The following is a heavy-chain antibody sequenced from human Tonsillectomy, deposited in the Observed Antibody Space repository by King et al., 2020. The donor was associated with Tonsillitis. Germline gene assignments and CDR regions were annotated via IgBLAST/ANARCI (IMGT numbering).Heavy chain of an antibody. J-gene: IGHJ3*02. CDR1: GFTFSGYG. CDR2: ISSSSNYI. D-gene: IGHD3-3*01. V-gene: IGHV3-21*01. Sequence: VQLVESGGGLVKPGGSLRLSCTASGFTFSGYGMNWVRQAPGKGLEWVSSISSSSNYIYYADSVKGRFTISRDNAKNSLYLQMNSLRAEDTAVYYCARVGPHTILGAFDIWGQGTVVTVSS. CDR3: ARVGPHTILGAFDI.